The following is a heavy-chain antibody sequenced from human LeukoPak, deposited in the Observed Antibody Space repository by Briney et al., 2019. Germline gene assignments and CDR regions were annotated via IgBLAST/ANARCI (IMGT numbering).Heavy chain of an antibody. CDR1: GGSISSYY. D-gene: IGHD3-10*01. V-gene: IGHV4-59*01. CDR3: ARGRTTNLWFGELFRNWYFDL. J-gene: IGHJ2*01. CDR2: IYYSGST. Sequence: SETLSLTCTVSGGSISSYYWSWIRQPPGKGLEWIGYIYYSGSTNYNPSLKSRVTISVDTSKNQFSLKLSSVTAADTAVYNCARGRTTNLWFGELFRNWYFDLWGRGTLVTVSS.